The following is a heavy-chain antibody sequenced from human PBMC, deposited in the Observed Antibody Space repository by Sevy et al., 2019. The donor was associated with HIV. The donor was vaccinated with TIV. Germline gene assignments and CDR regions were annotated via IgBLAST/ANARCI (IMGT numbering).Heavy chain of an antibody. J-gene: IGHJ5*02. Sequence: SETLSLTCGVSGGSISSSNWWHWVRQPPGKGLEGIGEIYRSGSTNYNPSLKSRVTISVDNSKNQFSLQLNSVTAADTAVYYCAMGFDTPRGFDPWGHGTLVTVSS. CDR2: IYRSGST. D-gene: IGHD3-10*01. V-gene: IGHV4-4*02. CDR1: GGSISSSNW. CDR3: AMGFDTPRGFDP.